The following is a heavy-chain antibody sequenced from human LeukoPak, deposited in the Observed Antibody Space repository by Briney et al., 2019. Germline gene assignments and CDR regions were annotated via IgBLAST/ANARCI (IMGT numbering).Heavy chain of an antibody. Sequence: GGSLRLSCAASGFTFSSYSMNWVRQAPGKGREWFSSISISSYIYYADSVKGRFTISRDNAKNSLYLQMNSLRAEEDTAVYYCARDRRGVVTAIPAEYLQHWGQGTLVTVSS. J-gene: IGHJ1*01. CDR2: ISISSYI. D-gene: IGHD2-21*02. CDR3: ARDRRGVVTAIPAEYLQH. V-gene: IGHV3-21*06. CDR1: GFTFSSYS.